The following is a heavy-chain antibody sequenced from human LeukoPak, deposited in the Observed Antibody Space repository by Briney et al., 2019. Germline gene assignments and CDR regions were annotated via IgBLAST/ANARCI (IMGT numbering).Heavy chain of an antibody. Sequence: GGSLRLPCAASGFTVSNNYMSWVRQAPGKGPEWVAVIHSGGDTYYPDSVKGRFTISRDNSKNTLYLQMNSLRAEDTAIYYCARDILWGQGTLVTVSS. D-gene: IGHD2-2*02. CDR1: GFTVSNNY. V-gene: IGHV3-53*01. CDR3: ARDIL. J-gene: IGHJ4*02. CDR2: IHSGGDT.